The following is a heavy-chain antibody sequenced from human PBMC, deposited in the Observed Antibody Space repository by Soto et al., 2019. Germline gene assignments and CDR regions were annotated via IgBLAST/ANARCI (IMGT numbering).Heavy chain of an antibody. J-gene: IGHJ4*02. CDR1: GFSFDYFG. V-gene: IGHV3-21*01. D-gene: IGHD6-19*01. CDR2: ISSSASYI. Sequence: EVQLVESGGGLVKSGGSLTLSCEASGFSFDYFGMTWVRQAPGKGLEWVSFISSSASYIYYADSVKGRFTVSRDNAKKSLNLQINSLRAEDTAVYYCAISRSHWLASDSWGQGTLVTVSS. CDR3: AISRSHWLASDS.